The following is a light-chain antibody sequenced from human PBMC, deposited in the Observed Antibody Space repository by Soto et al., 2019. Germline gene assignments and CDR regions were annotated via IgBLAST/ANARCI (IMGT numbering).Light chain of an antibody. CDR2: DVS. CDR1: SSDVGGYNY. J-gene: IGLJ2*01. Sequence: ALTQPASVSGSPGQSITISCTGTSSDVGGYNYVSWYQQHPGKAPKLMIYDVSNRPSGVSNRFSGSKSGNTASLTISGLQAEDEADYYCSSYPSTSTVIFGGGTKLTVL. CDR3: SSYPSTSTVI. V-gene: IGLV2-14*03.